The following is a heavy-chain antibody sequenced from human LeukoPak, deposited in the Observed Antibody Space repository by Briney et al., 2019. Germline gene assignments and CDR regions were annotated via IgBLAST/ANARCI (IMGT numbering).Heavy chain of an antibody. D-gene: IGHD6-13*01. J-gene: IGHJ1*01. CDR3: ARSSRRQLVPNFHN. Sequence: GESLKISCKGSGYSFTNYWIGWVRQMPGKGLEWMGIIYPDDSNTRYSPSFQGQVTISADKSISTAYLQWSSLKASDTAMYYCARSSRRQLVPNFHNWGQGTLVTVSS. CDR1: GYSFTNYW. V-gene: IGHV5-51*01. CDR2: IYPDDSNT.